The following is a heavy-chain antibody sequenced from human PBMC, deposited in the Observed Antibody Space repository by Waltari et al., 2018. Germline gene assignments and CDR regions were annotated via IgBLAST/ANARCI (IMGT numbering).Heavy chain of an antibody. V-gene: IGHV4-34*01. J-gene: IGHJ4*02. CDR3: ARGRWLRSPNFDY. Sequence: QVQLQQWGAGLLKPSETLSLTCAVYGGSFSGYYWSWIRQPPGKGLEWIGEINHSGSTNYNPSLKSRVTISVDTSKNQFSLKLSSVTAADTAVYYCARGRWLRSPNFDYWGQGTLVTVSS. D-gene: IGHD5-12*01. CDR1: GGSFSGYY. CDR2: INHSGST.